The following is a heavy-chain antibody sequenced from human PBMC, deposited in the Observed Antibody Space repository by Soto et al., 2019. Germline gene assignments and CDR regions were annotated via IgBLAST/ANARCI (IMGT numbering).Heavy chain of an antibody. D-gene: IGHD1-26*01. CDR1: GGSVSNDAYY. J-gene: IGHJ4*02. Sequence: QVQLQESGPGLVKPSETLSLTCIVSGGSVSNDAYYWSWIRQPPGKGLEWIGYIYHSGSTYYNPSLKSRVTISVDTSANQFSLKVSSVTAADTAVYYCARLGIGWEFPFDYWGQGTLVNVSS. CDR3: ARLGIGWEFPFDY. CDR2: IYHSGST. V-gene: IGHV4-61*08.